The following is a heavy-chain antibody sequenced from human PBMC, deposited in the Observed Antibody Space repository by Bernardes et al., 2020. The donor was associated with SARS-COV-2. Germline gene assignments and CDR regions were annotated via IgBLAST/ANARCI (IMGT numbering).Heavy chain of an antibody. CDR3: ARGSGNYYFDL. V-gene: IGHV3-74*01. CDR1: GFILSNYW. D-gene: IGHD1-26*01. Sequence: GGSLRLSCEASGFILSNYWMHWVRQTPEKGLVWVSRVDGDGSSTNYADSVKGRFSISRDNAKNTVYLQMNSLRVEDTALYYCARGSGNYYFDLWGQGILVTVS. CDR2: VDGDGSST. J-gene: IGHJ4*02.